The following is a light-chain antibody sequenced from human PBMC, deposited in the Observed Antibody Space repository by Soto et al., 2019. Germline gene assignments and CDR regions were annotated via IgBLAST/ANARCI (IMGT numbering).Light chain of an antibody. CDR1: QSISSY. J-gene: IGKJ5*01. CDR3: QQSYSTSIT. Sequence: IKRPQFSSSLSSSVVDRVTITWRASQSISSYLNWYHQKPGKATNLLIYAASSLQSGVPSRFSGSGSGTEFTLTISRLQPEDFAPYYCQQSYSTSITVGQGTRMEIK. CDR2: AAS. V-gene: IGKV1-39*01.